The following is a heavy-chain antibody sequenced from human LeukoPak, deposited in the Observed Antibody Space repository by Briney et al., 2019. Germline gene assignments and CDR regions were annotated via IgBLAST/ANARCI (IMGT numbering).Heavy chain of an antibody. J-gene: IGHJ4*02. CDR3: VRVGERDYNNGWFDY. CDR1: GFTFSSYG. CDR2: ISYDGSNK. Sequence: GGSLRLSCAASGFTFSSYGMHWVRQAPGRGLEWVAVISYDGSNKYYADSVKGRFTISRDNAKNSLYLQMDSLRAEDTAVYYCVRVGERDYNNGWFDYWAQGTLVTVSS. V-gene: IGHV3-30*03. D-gene: IGHD6-19*01.